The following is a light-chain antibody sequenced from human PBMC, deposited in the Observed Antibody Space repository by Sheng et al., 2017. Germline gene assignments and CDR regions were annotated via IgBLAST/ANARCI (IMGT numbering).Light chain of an antibody. CDR3: SSYTRSSTVV. CDR1: SSDVGAYNY. CDR2: DVT. V-gene: IGLV2-14*03. Sequence: QSALTQPASVSGSPGQSITISCTGTSSDVGAYNYVSWYQQYPGKVPKLMIYDVTNRPSGVSNRFSGSKSGNTASLTISGLQAEDEADYYCSSYTRSSTVVFGGGTKLTVL. J-gene: IGLJ2*01.